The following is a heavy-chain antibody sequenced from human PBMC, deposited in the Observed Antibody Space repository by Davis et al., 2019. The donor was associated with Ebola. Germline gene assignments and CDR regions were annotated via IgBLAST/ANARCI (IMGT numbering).Heavy chain of an antibody. CDR3: ARGRGWLRCIDP. CDR1: GGSISSSSYY. CDR2: IYYRGST. J-gene: IGHJ5*02. D-gene: IGHD5-12*01. Sequence: MPSETLSLTCAVSGGSISSSSYYWGWIRQPPGKGLEWIGSIYYRGSTYYNPSLKSRVTISVDTSKKQFSLKLSSVTAADTAVYYCARGRGWLRCIDPWGQGTLVTVSS. V-gene: IGHV4-39*01.